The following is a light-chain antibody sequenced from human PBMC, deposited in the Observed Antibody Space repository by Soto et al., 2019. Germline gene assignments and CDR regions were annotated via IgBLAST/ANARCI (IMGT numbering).Light chain of an antibody. Sequence: EIQMTQSPSSLSASVGDRVTITCRASQGISIYLAWYQQKPGEVPQLLIYAASTLQSGVPSRFSGSGSGTDFTLTINSLQPEDVATYYCQKYDNAPRAFSQGTRVDIK. CDR1: QGISIY. J-gene: IGKJ1*01. CDR3: QKYDNAPRA. V-gene: IGKV1-27*01. CDR2: AAS.